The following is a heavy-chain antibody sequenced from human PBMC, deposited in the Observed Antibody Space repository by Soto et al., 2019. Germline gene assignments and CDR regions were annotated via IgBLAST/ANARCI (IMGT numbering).Heavy chain of an antibody. CDR2: IYPGDSDT. Sequence: GESLKISCKGSGYSFTSYWIGWVRQMPGKGLEWMGIIYPGDSDTRYSPSFQGQVTISADKSISTAYLQWSSLKASDTAMYYCARTADSSSPFDAFDIWRQGTMVTVSS. CDR3: ARTADSSSPFDAFDI. CDR1: GYSFTSYW. D-gene: IGHD6-13*01. J-gene: IGHJ3*02. V-gene: IGHV5-51*01.